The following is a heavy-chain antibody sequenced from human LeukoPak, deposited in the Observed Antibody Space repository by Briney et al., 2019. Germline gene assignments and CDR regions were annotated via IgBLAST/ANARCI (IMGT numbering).Heavy chain of an antibody. J-gene: IGHJ4*02. Sequence: PSETLSLTGAVSGYSISSGYYGGWIRQPPGKGLEWVGSIYDGGSTYYNPSLKSRVTMSVDTSKNQFSLNLSSVPAADTAVYYCARHFSADPFDSWGQGTLVTVSS. V-gene: IGHV4-38-2*01. D-gene: IGHD6-19*01. CDR2: IYDGGST. CDR3: ARHFSADPFDS. CDR1: GYSISSGYY.